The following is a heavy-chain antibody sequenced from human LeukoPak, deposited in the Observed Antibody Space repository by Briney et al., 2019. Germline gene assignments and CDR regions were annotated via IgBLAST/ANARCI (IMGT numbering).Heavy chain of an antibody. Sequence: PGGSLRLSCAASGFTFSSYAMSWVRQAPGKGLEWVSAISGSGGSTYYADSVKGRFTMSRDNSKNMLYLQMNSLRAEDTAVYYCAKDPLMLYGDYGRFSDYWGQGTLVTVSS. CDR2: ISGSGGST. CDR3: AKDPLMLYGDYGRFSDY. J-gene: IGHJ4*02. D-gene: IGHD4-17*01. V-gene: IGHV3-23*01. CDR1: GFTFSSYA.